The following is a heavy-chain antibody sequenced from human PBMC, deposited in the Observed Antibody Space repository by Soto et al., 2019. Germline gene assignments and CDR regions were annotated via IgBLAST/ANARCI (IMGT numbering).Heavy chain of an antibody. J-gene: IGHJ4*02. V-gene: IGHV3-23*01. D-gene: IGHD2-15*01. CDR2: MSGSVGST. CDR3: AKRELYGGNTPFDY. Sequence: GGSLRLSCAASGFTFSSYAMSWVRQAPGKGLEWVSAMSGSVGSTYYADSVKGRFTISRDNSKNTLYLQMNSLRAEDTAVYYCAKRELYGGNTPFDYWGPGTLVTVSS. CDR1: GFTFSSYA.